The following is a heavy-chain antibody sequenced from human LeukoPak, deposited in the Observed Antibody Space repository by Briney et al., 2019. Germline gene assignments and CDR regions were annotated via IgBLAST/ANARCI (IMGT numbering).Heavy chain of an antibody. V-gene: IGHV3-15*01. CDR3: TTDLSIYDILTGYHDY. J-gene: IGHJ4*02. D-gene: IGHD3-9*01. CDR2: IKSKTDGGTT. Sequence: GGSLRLSCAASGFTFSNAWMSWVRQAPGKGLEWVGRIKSKTDGGTTDYAAPVKGRFTISRDDSKSTLYLQMNSLKTEDTAVYYCTTDLSIYDILTGYHDYWGQGTLVTVSS. CDR1: GFTFSNAW.